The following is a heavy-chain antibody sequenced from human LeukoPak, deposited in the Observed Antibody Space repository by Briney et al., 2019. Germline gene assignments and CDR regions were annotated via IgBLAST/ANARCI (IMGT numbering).Heavy chain of an antibody. V-gene: IGHV3-21*01. CDR1: GFTFSSYS. J-gene: IGHJ4*02. CDR2: ISSSSSYI. Sequence: GGSLRLSCAASGFTFSSYSMNWVRQAPGKGLEGVSSISSSSSYIYYADSVKGRFTISRDNAKNSLYLQMNSLRAEDTAVYYCARIVWGFCSGGSCHKGFDYWGQGTLVTVSS. CDR3: ARIVWGFCSGGSCHKGFDY. D-gene: IGHD2-15*01.